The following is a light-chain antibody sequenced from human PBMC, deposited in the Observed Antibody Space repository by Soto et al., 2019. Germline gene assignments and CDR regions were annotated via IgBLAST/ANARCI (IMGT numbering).Light chain of an antibody. CDR1: QSILSW. CDR3: LQHYNTPPYS. CDR2: WAS. V-gene: IGKV4-1*01. Sequence: DIQMTQSPSTLSASVGDRVTITCRASQSILSWLAWYQQKPGQPPKLLIYWASTRESGVPDRFSGSGSGTDFTLTISSVQAEDVAVYYCLQHYNTPPYSFGQGTKLEIK. J-gene: IGKJ2*03.